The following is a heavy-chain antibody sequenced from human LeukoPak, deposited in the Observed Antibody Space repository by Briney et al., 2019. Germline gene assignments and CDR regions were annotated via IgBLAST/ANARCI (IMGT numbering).Heavy chain of an antibody. CDR3: ARGGSGYDYPDSKYYYYGMDV. J-gene: IGHJ6*02. V-gene: IGHV4-59*01. Sequence: SETLSLTCTVSGGSISSFYWGWIRQPPGKGLEWIGYLYCSGSTNYNTSLRSRATISVDTSKNQSSLKLSSVTAAHTAVYYCARGGSGYDYPDSKYYYYGMDVWGQKTTVTVSS. CDR1: GGSISSFY. CDR2: LYCSGST. D-gene: IGHD5-12*01.